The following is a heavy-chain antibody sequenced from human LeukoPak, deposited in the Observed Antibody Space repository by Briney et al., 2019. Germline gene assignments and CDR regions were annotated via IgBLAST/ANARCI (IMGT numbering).Heavy chain of an antibody. V-gene: IGHV5-51*01. Sequence: GESLKISCKGSGYNFDNYWIAWVRQMPGKGLEWMGIIFPGDSNTRYSPSFQGQVTISADKSINTAYLQWSSLKASGTAIYYCAREQQLVLFDYWGQGALVTVSS. CDR3: AREQQLVLFDY. CDR1: GYNFDNYW. D-gene: IGHD1-1*01. CDR2: IFPGDSNT. J-gene: IGHJ4*02.